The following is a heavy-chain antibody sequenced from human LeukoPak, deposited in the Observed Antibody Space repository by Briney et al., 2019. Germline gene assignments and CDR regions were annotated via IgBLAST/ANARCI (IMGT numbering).Heavy chain of an antibody. Sequence: SETLSLTCAVYGGSFSGYYWSWIRQPPGKGLEWIGEINHSGSTNYNPSLKSRVTISVDTSKNQFSLKLSSVTAADTAVYYCARGRSMLNYYMDVWGKGTTVTVSS. J-gene: IGHJ6*03. D-gene: IGHD2-8*01. CDR2: INHSGST. CDR1: GGSFSGYY. CDR3: ARGRSMLNYYMDV. V-gene: IGHV4-34*01.